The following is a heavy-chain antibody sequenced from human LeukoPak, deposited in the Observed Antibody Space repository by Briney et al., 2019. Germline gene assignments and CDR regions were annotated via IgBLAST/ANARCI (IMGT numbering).Heavy chain of an antibody. D-gene: IGHD3-10*01. CDR1: GGTFSSYA. J-gene: IGHJ4*02. V-gene: IGHV1-69*01. CDR3: ARDPSRKTFGELLIPLDY. CDR2: IIPIFGTA. Sequence: GSSVKVSCKASGGTFSSYAISWVRQAPGQGLEWMGGIIPIFGTANYAQKFQGRVTITADESTSTAYMELSSLRSEDTAVYYCARDPSRKTFGELLIPLDYWGQGTLVTVSS.